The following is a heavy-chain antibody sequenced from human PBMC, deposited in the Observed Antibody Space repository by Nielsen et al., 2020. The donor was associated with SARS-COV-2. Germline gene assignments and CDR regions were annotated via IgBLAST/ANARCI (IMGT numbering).Heavy chain of an antibody. V-gene: IGHV5-51*01. CDR1: GYSFTSYW. CDR3: ARRGRDDYGDHVPPDY. CDR2: IYPGDSDT. J-gene: IGHJ4*02. Sequence: KVSCKGSGYSFTSYWIGWVRQMPGKGLEWMGIIYPGDSDTRYSPSFQGQVTISADKSISTAYLQWSSLKASDTAMYYCARRGRDDYGDHVPPDYWGQGTLVTVSS. D-gene: IGHD4-17*01.